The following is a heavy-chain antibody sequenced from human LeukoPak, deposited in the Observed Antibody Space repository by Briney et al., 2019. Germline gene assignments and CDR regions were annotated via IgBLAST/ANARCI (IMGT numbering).Heavy chain of an antibody. CDR3: AKGPGYTSSTAAQY. CDR1: GFTFSSYA. D-gene: IGHD6-6*01. Sequence: PGGSLRLSCAASGFTFSSYAMSWVRQAPGKGLEWVSAISGSGGSTYYADSVKGRFTISRDNSKNTLYLQMNSLRAEDTAVYYCAKGPGYTSSTAAQYWGQGTLVTVSS. V-gene: IGHV3-23*01. J-gene: IGHJ4*02. CDR2: ISGSGGST.